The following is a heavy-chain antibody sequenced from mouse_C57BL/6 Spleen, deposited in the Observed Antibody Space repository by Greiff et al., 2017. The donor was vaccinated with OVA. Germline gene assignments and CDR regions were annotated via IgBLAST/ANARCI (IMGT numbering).Heavy chain of an antibody. J-gene: IGHJ3*01. CDR2: IYPGDGDT. D-gene: IGHD2-5*01. V-gene: IGHV1-82*01. CDR1: GYAFSSSW. CDR3: ARGAYYSNYEAY. Sequence: VQLQQSGPELVKPGASVKISCKASGYAFSSSWMNWVKQRPGKGLEWIGRIYPGDGDTNYNGKFKGKATLTADKSSSTAYMQLSSLTSEDSAVYFCARGAYYSNYEAYWGQGTLVTVSA.